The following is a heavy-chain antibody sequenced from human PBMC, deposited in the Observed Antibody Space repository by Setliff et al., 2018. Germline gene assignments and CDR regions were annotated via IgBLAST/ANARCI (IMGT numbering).Heavy chain of an antibody. CDR3: ARDRISRYYDSGAHAFDI. CDR2: IKGDGSEK. Sequence: LKISCAASAFTFKNYWMSWVRQAPGKGLEWVANIKGDGSEKFYLDSVKGRFTISRDNAKNSLYLQMNSLRAEDTAVYYCARDRISRYYDSGAHAFDIWGQGTMVTVSS. V-gene: IGHV3-7*03. J-gene: IGHJ3*02. D-gene: IGHD3-22*01. CDR1: AFTFKNYW.